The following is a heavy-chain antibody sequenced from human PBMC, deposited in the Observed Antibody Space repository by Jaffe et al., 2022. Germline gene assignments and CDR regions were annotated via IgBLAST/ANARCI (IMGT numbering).Heavy chain of an antibody. Sequence: EVQLVESGGGLVQPGGSLRLSCAASGFTFSSYSMNWVRQAPGKGLEWVSYISSSSSTIYYADSVKGRFTISRDNAKNSLYLQMNSLRAEDTAVYYCARDGSQLWLQYYFDYWGQGTLVTVSS. CDR3: ARDGSQLWLQYYFDY. CDR1: GFTFSSYS. V-gene: IGHV3-48*01. J-gene: IGHJ4*02. D-gene: IGHD5-18*01. CDR2: ISSSSSTI.